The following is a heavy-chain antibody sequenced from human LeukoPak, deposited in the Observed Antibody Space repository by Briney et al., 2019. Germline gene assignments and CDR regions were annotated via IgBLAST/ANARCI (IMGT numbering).Heavy chain of an antibody. J-gene: IGHJ6*03. D-gene: IGHD6-6*01. CDR2: FDPEDGET. V-gene: IGHV1-24*01. CDR1: GYTLTELS. CDR3: AGATLTYSSSHYYYYYYMDV. Sequence: ASVKFSCKVSGYTLTELSMHWVRQAHGKGLEWMGGFDPEDGETIYAQKFQGRVTMTEDTSTDTAYMELSSLRSEDTAVYYCAGATLTYSSSHYYYYYYMDVWGKGTTVTVSS.